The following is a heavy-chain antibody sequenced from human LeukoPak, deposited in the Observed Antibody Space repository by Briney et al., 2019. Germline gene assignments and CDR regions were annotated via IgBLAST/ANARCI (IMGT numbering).Heavy chain of an antibody. CDR2: IYTSGST. J-gene: IGHJ4*02. CDR3: ARETNSSSWYDSYFDY. D-gene: IGHD6-13*01. Sequence: PSQTLSLTCTVSGGSISSGSYYWSWIRQPAGKGLEWIGRIYTSGSTNYNPSLKSRDTISVDTSKNQFSLKLSSVTAADTAVYYCARETNSSSWYDSYFDYWGQGTLVTVSS. CDR1: GGSISSGSYY. V-gene: IGHV4-61*02.